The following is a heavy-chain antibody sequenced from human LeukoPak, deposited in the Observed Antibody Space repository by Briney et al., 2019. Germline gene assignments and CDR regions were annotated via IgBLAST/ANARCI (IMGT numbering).Heavy chain of an antibody. Sequence: ASVKVSCKASGYTFTGQFIHWLRQAPGQGLEWMGWIDPPSGTPHYAQKFQDTVTMTRDTSIGTAYLEVHRFKSDDTAVYYCARSGFSTGFYLDFWGQGTLISVSS. J-gene: IGHJ4*02. CDR3: ARSGFSTGFYLDF. CDR2: IDPPSGTP. CDR1: GYTFTGQF. V-gene: IGHV1-2*02. D-gene: IGHD2-8*02.